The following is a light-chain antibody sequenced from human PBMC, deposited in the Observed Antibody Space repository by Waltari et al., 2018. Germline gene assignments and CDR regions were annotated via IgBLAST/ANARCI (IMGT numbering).Light chain of an antibody. J-gene: IGLJ2*01. Sequence: QSALTQPRSVSGSPGQPVTITCTGTSSDVGGYDYVSWYQQHPGKAPKLMISVVPKRPSGVPARFAGSKSGNPASLTISGLQTEDEADYYCCSFAASYTSYVIFGGGTKLTVL. CDR2: VVP. CDR1: SSDVGGYDY. CDR3: CSFAASYTSYVI. V-gene: IGLV2-11*01.